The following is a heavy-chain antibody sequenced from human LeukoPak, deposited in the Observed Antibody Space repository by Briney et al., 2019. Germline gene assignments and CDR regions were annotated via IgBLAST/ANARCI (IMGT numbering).Heavy chain of an antibody. D-gene: IGHD2-15*01. Sequence: GRSLRLSCAASGFTFNTYAMHWVRQAPGKGLEWVAIIWYDGSDKYYADSVRGRFTISRDNSKNTLYLQMNSLRAEDTAVYYCGRVGCTGGNCKPYAYYATDVWGQGTTATVSS. J-gene: IGHJ6*02. V-gene: IGHV3-33*01. CDR2: IWYDGSDK. CDR3: GRVGCTGGNCKPYAYYATDV. CDR1: GFTFNTYA.